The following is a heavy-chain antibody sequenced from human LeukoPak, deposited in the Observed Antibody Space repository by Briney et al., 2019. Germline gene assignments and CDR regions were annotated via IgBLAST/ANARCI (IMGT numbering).Heavy chain of an antibody. CDR1: GYTFTGYY. V-gene: IGHV1-2*02. CDR3: ARDRGYSYGYVFDP. Sequence: ASVKVSCKASGYTFTGYYMHWVRQAPGQGLEWMGWINPNSGGTNYAQKFQGRVTMTRDTSISTAYMELGRLRSDDTAVYYCARDRGYSYGYVFDPWGQGTLVTVSS. J-gene: IGHJ5*02. D-gene: IGHD5-18*01. CDR2: INPNSGGT.